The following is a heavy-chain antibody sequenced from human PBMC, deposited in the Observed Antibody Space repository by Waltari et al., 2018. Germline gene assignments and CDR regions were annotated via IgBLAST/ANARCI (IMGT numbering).Heavy chain of an antibody. CDR1: GGPISGYY. D-gene: IGHD3-16*01. J-gene: IGHJ5*02. CDR3: ARGGEYFDP. CDR2: IYVTGNT. Sequence: QVQLQESGPRLVKPSETLSLTCVVSGGPISGYYWNWIRQSAGQGLEWIGSIYVTGNTAYNPSLKSRVTVSADTSKNHVSLNMISVTAADTAMYFCARGGEYFDPWGQGTLVIVSS. V-gene: IGHV4-4*07.